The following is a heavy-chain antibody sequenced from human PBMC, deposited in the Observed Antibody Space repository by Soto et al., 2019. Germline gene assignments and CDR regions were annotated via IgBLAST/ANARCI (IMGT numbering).Heavy chain of an antibody. Sequence: QVQLVESGGGVVQPGRSLRLSCAASGFTFSSYGMHWVRQAPGKGLEWVAVISYDGSNKYYADSVKGRFTISRDNSKNTLYLQMNSLRADDTAVYYCAKRAAAGGRLGSGWFDPCGQGTLVTVSS. V-gene: IGHV3-30*18. CDR2: ISYDGSNK. J-gene: IGHJ5*02. D-gene: IGHD6-13*01. CDR3: AKRAAAGGRLGSGWFDP. CDR1: GFTFSSYG.